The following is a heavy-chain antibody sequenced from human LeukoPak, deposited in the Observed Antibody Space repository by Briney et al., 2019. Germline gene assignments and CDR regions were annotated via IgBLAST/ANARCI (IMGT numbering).Heavy chain of an antibody. CDR2: ISSSHSPV. CDR1: GFTFSSYG. J-gene: IGHJ4*02. Sequence: GGSLRLSCAASGFTFSSYGMNWVRQAPGKGLEWVSYISSSHSPVSYSDSVKGRFTISRDNAKNSLYLQMNSLRDEDTAVYYCARFRNYGLDYWGQGTLVTVS. D-gene: IGHD1-7*01. V-gene: IGHV3-48*02. CDR3: ARFRNYGLDY.